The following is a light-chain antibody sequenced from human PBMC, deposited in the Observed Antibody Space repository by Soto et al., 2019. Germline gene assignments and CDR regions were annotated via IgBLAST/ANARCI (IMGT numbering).Light chain of an antibody. CDR3: LQHDSYPIT. V-gene: IGKV1-17*01. J-gene: IGKJ5*01. Sequence: DIQMTQSPSSLSASAGGRVTITCRASQGSRNALAWDQQNPGKAPKRLVYAASSLQSGVPSRFSGSGSRTELTLTIGSLQPADFATYYCLQHDSYPITFGQGTRREI. CDR1: QGSRNA. CDR2: AAS.